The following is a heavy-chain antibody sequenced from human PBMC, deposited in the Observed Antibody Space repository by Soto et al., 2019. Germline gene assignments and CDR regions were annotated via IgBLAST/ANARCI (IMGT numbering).Heavy chain of an antibody. CDR3: ARAAYVWGSYRYTYIFDY. D-gene: IGHD3-16*02. CDR2: INPSGGSI. CDR1: GYTFTSYY. J-gene: IGHJ4*02. V-gene: IGHV1-46*01. Sequence: ASVKVSCKASGYTFTSYYMHWVRQAPGQGLEWMGIINPSGGSISYAQKFQGRVTMTRDTSTSTVYMELSSLRSEDTAVYYCARAAYVWGSYRYTYIFDYWGQGTLVTVSS.